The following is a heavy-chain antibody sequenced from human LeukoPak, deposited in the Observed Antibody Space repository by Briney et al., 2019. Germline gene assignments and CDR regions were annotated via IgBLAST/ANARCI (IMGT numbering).Heavy chain of an antibody. CDR3: AKSGGYGLDY. D-gene: IGHD1-26*01. V-gene: IGHV4-39*01. CDR2: IYYSGST. J-gene: IGHJ4*02. Sequence: PPETLSLTCTVSGASFSGSAYYWGWIRQPPGKGLEWIGNIYYSGSTYYNESLESRVTISIDTSKNQFSLKLNSVTAADTAMYYCAKSGGYGLDYWGQGTLVTVSS. CDR1: GASFSGSAYY.